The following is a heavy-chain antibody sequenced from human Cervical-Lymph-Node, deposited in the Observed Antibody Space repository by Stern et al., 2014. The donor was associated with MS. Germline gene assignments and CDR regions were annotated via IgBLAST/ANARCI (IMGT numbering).Heavy chain of an antibody. CDR3: ALSSETSDRWYSLGYDL. CDR1: GGTFSKFP. Sequence: QVQLVQSGAEVTKPGSSVQVSCKASGGTFSKFPSSWVRQAPGQGLEWMGGIFPVFGTPTYAQEFRGRVTITAYVSTSTVYMELSSLRSDDTAVYYCALSSETSDRWYSLGYDLWGQGTLVTVSS. CDR2: IFPVFGTP. D-gene: IGHD6-13*01. J-gene: IGHJ5*02. V-gene: IGHV1-69*01.